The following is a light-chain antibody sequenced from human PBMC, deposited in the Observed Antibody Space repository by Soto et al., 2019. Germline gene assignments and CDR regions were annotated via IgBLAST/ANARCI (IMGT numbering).Light chain of an antibody. V-gene: IGLV2-8*01. CDR3: APLAGGIAV. CDR2: EVS. J-gene: IGLJ1*01. CDR1: SSDVGAYNY. Sequence: QSVLTQPPSASGSPGQSVTIPCTGTSSDVGAYNYVSWYQQHPGKAPKLVIYEVSKRPSGVPDRFSGSKSGNTPSLPVSGLRGEDDANYYCAPLAGGIAVFGTGTK.